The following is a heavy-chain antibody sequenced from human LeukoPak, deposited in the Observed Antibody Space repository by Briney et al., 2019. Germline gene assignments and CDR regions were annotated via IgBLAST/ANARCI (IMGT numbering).Heavy chain of an antibody. V-gene: IGHV3-21*01. CDR3: ARGVRFLEWLDY. J-gene: IGHJ4*02. CDR2: ISSSSSYI. D-gene: IGHD3-3*01. Sequence: GGSLRLSCAASGFTFSSYSMNWVRQAPGKGLEWVSSISSSSSYIYYADSVKGRFTISRDNAKNSLYLQMNSLRAEDTAVYYCARGVRFLEWLDYWGQGTLVTLSS. CDR1: GFTFSSYS.